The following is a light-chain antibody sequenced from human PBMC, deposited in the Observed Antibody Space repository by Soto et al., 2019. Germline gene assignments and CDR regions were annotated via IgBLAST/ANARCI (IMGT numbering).Light chain of an antibody. CDR2: DAS. V-gene: IGKV1-5*01. CDR3: QQYNSYPGT. Sequence: DIQMTQSPSTLSASVGDRVTITCRASQSISSWLAWYQQKPGXAPKLLIYDASSLESGVPSRFSGSGSGTEFTLTITSLQPHDFATYYCQQYNSYPGTFGQGTKVDIK. J-gene: IGKJ1*01. CDR1: QSISSW.